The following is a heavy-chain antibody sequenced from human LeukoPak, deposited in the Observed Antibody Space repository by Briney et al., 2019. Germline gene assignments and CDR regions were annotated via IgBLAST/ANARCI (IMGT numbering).Heavy chain of an antibody. J-gene: IGHJ4*02. Sequence: PGRSLRLSCAASGFTFSSYAMHWVRQAPGKGLEWVAVISYDGSNKYYADSVKGRFTISRDNAKNSLYLQMNSLRAEDMVLYYCAKALGPLSWRPFDYWGQGTLVTVSS. D-gene: IGHD3-16*02. CDR2: ISYDGSNK. V-gene: IGHV3-30*04. CDR3: AKALGPLSWRPFDY. CDR1: GFTFSSYA.